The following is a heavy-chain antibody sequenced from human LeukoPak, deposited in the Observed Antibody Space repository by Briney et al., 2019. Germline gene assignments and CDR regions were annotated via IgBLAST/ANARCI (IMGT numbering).Heavy chain of an antibody. CDR2: INPNSGGT. Sequence: ASVQVSCKASGYTFTGYYMHWVRQAPGQGLEWMGRINPNSGGTNYAQKFQGRVTMTRDTSISTAYMELSRLRSDDTAVYYCARLPYYYYYMDVWGKGTTVTVSS. CDR3: ARLPYYYYYMDV. CDR1: GYTFTGYY. J-gene: IGHJ6*03. V-gene: IGHV1-2*06.